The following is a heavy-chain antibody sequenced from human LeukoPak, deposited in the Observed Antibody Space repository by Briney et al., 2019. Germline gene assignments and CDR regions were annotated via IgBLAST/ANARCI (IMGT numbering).Heavy chain of an antibody. CDR1: GFTFSNFG. CDR3: AKEKDPYSSGWRDFDY. V-gene: IGHV3-30*02. J-gene: IGHJ4*02. D-gene: IGHD6-19*01. CDR2: IRYDGSNK. Sequence: PGGSLRLSCAASGFTFSNFGMNWVRQAPGKGLEWVAFIRYDGSNKYYADSVKGRFTISRDNSKNTLYLQMNSLRAEDTAVYYCAKEKDPYSSGWRDFDYWGQGTLVTVSS.